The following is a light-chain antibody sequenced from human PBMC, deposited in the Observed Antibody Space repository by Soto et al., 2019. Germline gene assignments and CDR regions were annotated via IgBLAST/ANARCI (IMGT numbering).Light chain of an antibody. CDR2: EVS. V-gene: IGLV2-14*01. CDR1: SSDVGGYNY. J-gene: IGLJ2*01. Sequence: QSALTQPASVSGSPGQSITISCTGTSSDVGGYNYVSWYQQHPGKAPKLMIYEVSNRPSGVSNRLSGSKSGSTASLTISGLQAEDEARYYCSSYTSSSTIIFGGGTKLTVL. CDR3: SSYTSSSTII.